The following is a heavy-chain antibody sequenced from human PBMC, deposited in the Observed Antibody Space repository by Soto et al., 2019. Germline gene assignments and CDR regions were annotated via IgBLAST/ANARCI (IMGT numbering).Heavy chain of an antibody. D-gene: IGHD4-17*01. CDR2: ISGDGGRT. CDR1: GFTFSRSS. CDR3: AREDPLAAVTNEPHFDY. V-gene: IGHV3-23*01. Sequence: EVQVLESGGDLIQPGGSLRLSCAASGFTFSRSSMSWVRQAPGKGLEWVSAISGDGGRTYYADSVKGRVTISRDNSKNTLYLQMNSLRAEDTAIYYCAREDPLAAVTNEPHFDYWGQGTLVTVSS. J-gene: IGHJ4*02.